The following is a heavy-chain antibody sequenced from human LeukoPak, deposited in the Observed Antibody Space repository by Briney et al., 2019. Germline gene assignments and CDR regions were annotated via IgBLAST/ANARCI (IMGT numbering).Heavy chain of an antibody. D-gene: IGHD3-22*01. Sequence: GASVKVSCRASGYTLSGYYMHWVRQAPGQGLEWMGWINSYNGDTDYAQKFQGRVTMTRDTSINTAYMEVSRLRSDDTAVYYCARGYYDSSGYPVDYWGQGTLVTVSS. V-gene: IGHV1-2*02. CDR1: GYTLSGYY. CDR3: ARGYYDSSGYPVDY. CDR2: INSYNGDT. J-gene: IGHJ4*02.